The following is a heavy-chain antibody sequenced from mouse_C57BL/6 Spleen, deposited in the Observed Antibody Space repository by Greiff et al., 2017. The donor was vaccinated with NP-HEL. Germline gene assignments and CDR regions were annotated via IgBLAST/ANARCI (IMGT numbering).Heavy chain of an antibody. CDR2: ISDGGSYT. J-gene: IGHJ4*01. CDR3: ARDRIYYGNYAAMDY. D-gene: IGHD2-1*01. CDR1: GFTFSSYA. V-gene: IGHV5-4*01. Sequence: EVQGVESGGGLVKPGGSLKLSCAASGFTFSSYAMSWVRQTPEKRLEWVATISDGGSYTYYPDNVKGRFTISRDNAKNNLYLQMSHLKSEDTAMYYCARDRIYYGNYAAMDYWGQGTSVTVSS.